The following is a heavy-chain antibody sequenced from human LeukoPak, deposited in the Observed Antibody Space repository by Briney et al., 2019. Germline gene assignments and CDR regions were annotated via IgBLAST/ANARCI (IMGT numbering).Heavy chain of an antibody. V-gene: IGHV3-21*01. J-gene: IGHJ6*03. CDR3: AKGGRVGYYMEV. CDR2: ISTRSTYI. Sequence: GGSLRLSCAASGFTFSSYAMSWVRQAPGKGLEWVSSISTRSTYIYYTDSVKGRFTISRDNAKNSLYLQMSSLRAEDTAVYYCAKGGRVGYYMEVWGKGTTITVSS. CDR1: GFTFSSYA.